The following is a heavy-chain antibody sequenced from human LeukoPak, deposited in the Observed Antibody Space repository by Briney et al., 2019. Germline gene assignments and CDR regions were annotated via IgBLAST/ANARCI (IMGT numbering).Heavy chain of an antibody. D-gene: IGHD6-6*01. Sequence: PGGSLRLSCAASGFTFSNYTLNWVRQAPGKGLEWVSSISSRSSYIYYAGSVKGRFTISRDNAKNPMYLQMISLRAEDTAVYYCARGNQLLNYWGQGTLVTVSS. V-gene: IGHV3-21*01. CDR1: GFTFSNYT. J-gene: IGHJ4*02. CDR3: ARGNQLLNY. CDR2: ISSRSSYI.